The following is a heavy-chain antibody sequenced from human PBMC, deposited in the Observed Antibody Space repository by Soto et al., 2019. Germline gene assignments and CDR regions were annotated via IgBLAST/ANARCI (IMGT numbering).Heavy chain of an antibody. CDR3: ARESHDILTGPPWVWYFDL. Sequence: QVQLQQWGAGPLRPLETLSLTCGVSGGSFSGYYWAWIRQSPGKGLEWIGEINDRGSINSHPSLKSRVSISVDTSQKHYSLNLRAVTAAATAVYYCARESHDILTGPPWVWYFDLWGRGTLVTVSS. V-gene: IGHV4-34*01. CDR2: INDRGSI. CDR1: GGSFSGYY. D-gene: IGHD3-9*01. J-gene: IGHJ2*01.